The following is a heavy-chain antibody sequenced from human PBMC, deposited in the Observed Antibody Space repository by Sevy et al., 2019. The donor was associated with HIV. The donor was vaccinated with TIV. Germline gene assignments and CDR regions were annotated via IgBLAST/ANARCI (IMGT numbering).Heavy chain of an antibody. Sequence: ASVKVSCKVSGYTLTELSMHWVRQPPGKGLEWMGGFDPHLGGTVFAQKFQGRVTLTEDTSPDTAYMELSSLRSEDTAVYYCALGSEPVNWDYFDSWGHGTLVTVS. CDR2: FDPHLGGT. CDR3: ALGSEPVNWDYFDS. D-gene: IGHD1-1*01. J-gene: IGHJ4*01. CDR1: GYTLTELS. V-gene: IGHV1-24*01.